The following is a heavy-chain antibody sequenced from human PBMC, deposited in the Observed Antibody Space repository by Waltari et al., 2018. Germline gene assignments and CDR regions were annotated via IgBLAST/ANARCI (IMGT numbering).Heavy chain of an antibody. CDR2: IYPGDSST. J-gene: IGHJ4*02. CDR3: ARQNIHSYGYGYFDY. Sequence: EVQLVQSGAEVKKPGDSLTISGQGSGYSFARSWTGWVRQMPGKGLEWMGIIYPGDSSTKYSPSFQGQVTISVDTSISTAYLQWSSLKASDTAMYFCARQNIHSYGYGYFDYWGQGTLVTVSS. CDR1: GYSFARSW. D-gene: IGHD5-18*01. V-gene: IGHV5-51*01.